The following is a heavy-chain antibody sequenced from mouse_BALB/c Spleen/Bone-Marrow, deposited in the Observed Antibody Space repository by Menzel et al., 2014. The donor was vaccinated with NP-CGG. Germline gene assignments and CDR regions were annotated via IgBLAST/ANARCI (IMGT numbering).Heavy chain of an antibody. CDR3: ARYKGYYDHDGDYFDY. CDR2: ISYSGST. CDR1: GDSITSGY. D-gene: IGHD2-4*01. Sequence: EVKLMESGPSLVKPSQTLSLTCSVTGDSITSGYWSWVRKFPGNKLEYMGYISYSGSTYYNPSLKSRISITRDTSKNQYYLQMNPVTTEDTATYYCARYKGYYDHDGDYFDYWGQGTTLTVSS. J-gene: IGHJ2*01. V-gene: IGHV3-8*02.